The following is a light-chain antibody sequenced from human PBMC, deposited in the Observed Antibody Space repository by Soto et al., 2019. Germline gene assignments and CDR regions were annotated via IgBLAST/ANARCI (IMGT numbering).Light chain of an antibody. J-gene: IGLJ2*01. Sequence: QSVLTQPPSASGTPGQRVTISCSGSSSNIGTNSVNWYQQLPETAPKLLIYSNNQRPSGVPDRFSGSKSGTSASLAISGLQSEDEADYYFTAWDANLSLVVFGGGTKLTVL. CDR1: SSNIGTNS. V-gene: IGLV1-44*01. CDR2: SNN. CDR3: TAWDANLSLVV.